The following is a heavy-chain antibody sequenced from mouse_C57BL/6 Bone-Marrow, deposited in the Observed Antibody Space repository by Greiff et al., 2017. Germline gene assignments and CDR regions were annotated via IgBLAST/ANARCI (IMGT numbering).Heavy chain of an antibody. D-gene: IGHD1-1*01. CDR2: IPHSGET. Sequence: KLQESGPGLVKPSQSLFLTCSISGFPITSGYYWIWLRQSPGKPLEWMGYIPHSGETFYNPSLQSPISFTRETSKKQFFLQLNSVTTEDTAMYYCAGDRLLLRYRGQGTTLTVTS. J-gene: IGHJ2*01. CDR1: GFPITSGYY. CDR3: AGDRLLLRY. V-gene: IGHV12-3*01.